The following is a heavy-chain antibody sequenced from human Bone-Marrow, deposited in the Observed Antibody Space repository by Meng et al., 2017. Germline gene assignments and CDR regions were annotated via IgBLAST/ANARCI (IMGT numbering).Heavy chain of an antibody. D-gene: IGHD1-26*01. CDR1: GYTFTGYY. CDR3: ARGGSYFYYYYYGMDV. Sequence: ASVKVSCKASGYTFTGYYMHWVRQAPGQGLEWMGWINPNSGGTNYAQKFQGRVTMTRNTSISTAYMELSSLRSEDTAVYYCARGGSYFYYYYYGMDVWGQGTTVTVSS. V-gene: IGHV1-2*02. CDR2: INPNSGGT. J-gene: IGHJ6*02.